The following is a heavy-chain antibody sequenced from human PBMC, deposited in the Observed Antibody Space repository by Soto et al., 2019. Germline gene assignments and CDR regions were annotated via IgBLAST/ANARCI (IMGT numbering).Heavy chain of an antibody. CDR1: CGSIRSGGSY. D-gene: IGHD2-2*01. J-gene: IGHJ3*02. CDR2: IYYSGST. V-gene: IGHV4-31*03. Sequence: SVTLSLTCPVACGSIRSGGSYWISIREHPGKGLEWIGYIYYSGSTYYNPSLKSRVTISVDTSKNQFSLKLSSVTAADTAVYYCAREGVVVVPAAQSRMAFDIWGQGTMVT. CDR3: AREGVVVVPAAQSRMAFDI.